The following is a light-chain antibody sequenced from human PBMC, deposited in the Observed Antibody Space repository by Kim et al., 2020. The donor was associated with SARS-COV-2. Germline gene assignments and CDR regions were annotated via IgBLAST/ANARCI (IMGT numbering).Light chain of an antibody. V-gene: IGLV1-47*01. Sequence: GQRVPIACSGSRSNVGSHYVSWDQPLPGRAPKTLIYRTNQRPSGVPDRFSGSKSGTSASLAISGLRSEDEADYYCAAWDDSLTGRALGGGTKLTVL. CDR3: AAWDDSLTGRA. CDR1: RSNVGSHY. J-gene: IGLJ2*01. CDR2: RTN.